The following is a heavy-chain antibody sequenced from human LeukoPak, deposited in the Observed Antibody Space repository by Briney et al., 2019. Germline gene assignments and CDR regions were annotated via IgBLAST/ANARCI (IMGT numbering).Heavy chain of an antibody. CDR3: ARGLCGGDCYSD. V-gene: IGHV3-21*01. Sequence: GGSLRLSCAASGFTFSSYFMNWVRQAPGKGLGWVSSISTTSSYIYYADSVKGRFTISRDNAKNSLYLQMNSLRAEDTAAYYCARGLCGGDCYSDWGQGTLVTVSS. J-gene: IGHJ4*02. CDR1: GFTFSSYF. D-gene: IGHD2-21*02. CDR2: ISTTSSYI.